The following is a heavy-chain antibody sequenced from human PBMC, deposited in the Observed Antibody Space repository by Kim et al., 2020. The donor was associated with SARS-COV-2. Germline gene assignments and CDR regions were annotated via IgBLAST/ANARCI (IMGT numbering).Heavy chain of an antibody. Sequence: SETLSLTCTVSGYSVSSYFYWSWIRQSPGKGLEYIASIYHEGDTDYNPSLRSRVTISVDTSKNQFSLILNSVTAADTAVYYCARGGRASAWFVGQGYYAHWGPGTLVAVSS. CDR2: IYHEGDT. V-gene: IGHV4-38-2*02. CDR3: ARGGRASAWFVGQGYYAH. CDR1: GYSVSSYFY. D-gene: IGHD6-19*01. J-gene: IGHJ4*02.